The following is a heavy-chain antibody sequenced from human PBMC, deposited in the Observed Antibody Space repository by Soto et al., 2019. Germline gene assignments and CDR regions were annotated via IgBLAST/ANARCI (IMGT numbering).Heavy chain of an antibody. J-gene: IGHJ4*02. CDR1: GYTFTSYY. CDR3: ARGYCTNGVCSNIAYFDY. CDR2: INPSGGST. V-gene: IGHV1-46*01. D-gene: IGHD2-8*01. Sequence: ASVKVSCKASGYTFTSYYMHWVRQAPGQGLEWMGIINPSGGSTSYAQKFQGRVTMTRDTSTSTVYMELSSLRSEDTAVYYCARGYCTNGVCSNIAYFDYWGQGTLVTVSS.